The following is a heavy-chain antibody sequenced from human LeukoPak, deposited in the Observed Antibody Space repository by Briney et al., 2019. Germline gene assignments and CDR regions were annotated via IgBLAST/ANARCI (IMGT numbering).Heavy chain of an antibody. D-gene: IGHD3-10*01. J-gene: IGHJ6*02. CDR3: ARCILWFGELRSCYYGMDV. Sequence: SETLSLTCTVSGGSISSYYWSWIRQPPGKGLEWIGYIYYSGSTNYNPSLKSRVTISVDTSKNQFSLKLSSVTAADTAVYYCARCILWFGELRSCYYGMDVWGQGTTVTVSS. CDR2: IYYSGST. V-gene: IGHV4-59*08. CDR1: GGSISSYY.